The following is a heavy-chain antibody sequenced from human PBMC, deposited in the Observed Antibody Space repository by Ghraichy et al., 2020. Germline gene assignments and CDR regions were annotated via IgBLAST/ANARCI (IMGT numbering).Heavy chain of an antibody. V-gene: IGHV3-33*01. J-gene: IGHJ1*01. CDR1: GFTFSSYG. Sequence: LSLTCAASGFTFSSYGMHWVRQAPGKGLEWVAVIWYDGSNKYYADSVKGRFTISRDNSKNTLYLQMNSLRAEDTAVYYCARVYSSGYYAPMYYFHHWGQGTLVTVSS. CDR3: ARVYSSGYYAPMYYFHH. D-gene: IGHD3-22*01. CDR2: IWYDGSNK.